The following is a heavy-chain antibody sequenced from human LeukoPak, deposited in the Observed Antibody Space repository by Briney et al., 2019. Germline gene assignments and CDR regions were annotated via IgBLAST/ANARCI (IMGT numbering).Heavy chain of an antibody. J-gene: IGHJ5*02. V-gene: IGHV3-23*01. CDR1: GFTFRSYD. CDR2: ISGSGGST. CDR3: ARDIAGAAAAT. Sequence: GGSLRLSCTASGFTFRSYDMSWVRQAPGKGLEWVSRISGSGGSTYYADSVKGRFTISRDNSKNTLYLQMNSLRAEDTAVYYCARDIAGAAAATWGQGTLVTVSS. D-gene: IGHD6-13*01.